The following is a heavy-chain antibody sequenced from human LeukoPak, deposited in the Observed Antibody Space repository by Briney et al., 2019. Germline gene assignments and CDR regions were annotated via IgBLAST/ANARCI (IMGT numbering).Heavy chain of an antibody. CDR2: ISGSGGST. Sequence: PGGSLRLSCAASGFIFSDYSISWVRQAPGKGLEWVSAISGSGGSTYYADSVKGRFTISRDNSKNTLYLQMNSLRAEDTAVYYCAKVVDYYDSRVFDYWGQGTLVTVSS. J-gene: IGHJ4*02. CDR1: GFIFSDYS. D-gene: IGHD3-22*01. V-gene: IGHV3-23*01. CDR3: AKVVDYYDSRVFDY.